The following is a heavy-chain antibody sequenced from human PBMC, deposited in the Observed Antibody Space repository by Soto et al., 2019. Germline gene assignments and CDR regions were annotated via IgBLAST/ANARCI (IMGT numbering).Heavy chain of an antibody. V-gene: IGHV3-30*18. D-gene: IGHD3-22*01. Sequence: GGSLRLSCAASGFTFSSYGMHWVRQAPGKGLEWVAVISYDGSNKYYADSVKGRFTISRDNSKNTLYLQMNSLRAEDTAVYYCAKERRYYDSSGYYFDYWGQGTLVTVSS. CDR3: AKERRYYDSSGYYFDY. J-gene: IGHJ4*02. CDR1: GFTFSSYG. CDR2: ISYDGSNK.